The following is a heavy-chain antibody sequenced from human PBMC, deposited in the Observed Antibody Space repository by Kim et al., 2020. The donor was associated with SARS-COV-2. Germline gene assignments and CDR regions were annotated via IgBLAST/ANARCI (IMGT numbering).Heavy chain of an antibody. V-gene: IGHV3-30*18. D-gene: IGHD6-13*01. CDR3: AKPPPGSSSWYGNWFDP. J-gene: IGHJ5*02. Sequence: GGSLRLSCAASGFTFSSYGMHWVRQAPGKGLEWVAVISYDGSNKYYADSVKGRFTISRDNSKNTLYLQMNSLRAEDTAVYYCAKPPPGSSSWYGNWFDPWGQGTLVTVSS. CDR1: GFTFSSYG. CDR2: ISYDGSNK.